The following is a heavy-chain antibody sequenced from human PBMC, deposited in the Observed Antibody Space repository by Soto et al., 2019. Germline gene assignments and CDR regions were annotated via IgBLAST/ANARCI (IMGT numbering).Heavy chain of an antibody. CDR3: ARDKSPYSSGWHNRHLDY. J-gene: IGHJ4*02. V-gene: IGHV3-30-3*01. D-gene: IGHD6-19*01. Sequence: QVQLVESGGGVVQPGRSLRLSCAASGFTFSSYAMHWVRQAPGKGLEWVAVISYDGSNKYYADSVKGRFTISRDNSKKTLYLQMNSLRAEDTAVYYCARDKSPYSSGWHNRHLDYWGQGTLVTVSS. CDR2: ISYDGSNK. CDR1: GFTFSSYA.